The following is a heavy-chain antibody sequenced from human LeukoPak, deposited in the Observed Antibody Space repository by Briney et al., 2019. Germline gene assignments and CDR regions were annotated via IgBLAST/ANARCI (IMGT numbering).Heavy chain of an antibody. J-gene: IGHJ5*02. CDR2: MNPNSGNT. CDR1: GYTFTSYG. D-gene: IGHD6-13*01. Sequence: ASVKVPCKASGYTFTSYGINWVRQATGQGLEWMGWMNPNSGNTGYAQKFQGRVTMTRNTSISTAYMELSSLRSEDTAVYYCARGHVRSSSWFDPWGQGTLVTVSS. CDR3: ARGHVRSSSWFDP. V-gene: IGHV1-8*01.